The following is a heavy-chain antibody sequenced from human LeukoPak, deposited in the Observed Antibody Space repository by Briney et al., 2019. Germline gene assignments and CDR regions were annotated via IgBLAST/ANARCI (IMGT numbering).Heavy chain of an antibody. CDR3: GRGTATALDY. CDR2: IKNKRGSYTA. V-gene: IGHV3-72*01. J-gene: IGHJ4*02. D-gene: IGHD2-21*02. CDR1: GFTLNDHY. Sequence: PGGSLRLSCAASGFTLNDHYMDWVRQAPGKGLEWVGRIKNKRGSYTADYAASVKGRFTISRDDSQNSLYLQMNSLKTEDTAVHYCGRGTATALDYWGQGTLVTVSS.